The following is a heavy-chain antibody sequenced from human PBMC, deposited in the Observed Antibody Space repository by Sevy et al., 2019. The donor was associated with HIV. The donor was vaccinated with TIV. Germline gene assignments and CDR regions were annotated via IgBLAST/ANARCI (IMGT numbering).Heavy chain of an antibody. CDR1: GFTFSSHG. CDR3: AKEGLRPYDSSSYYAGPDAFHI. D-gene: IGHD3-22*01. CDR2: ISRSGGRT. V-gene: IGHV3-23*01. J-gene: IGHJ3*02. Sequence: GGSLRLSCAASGFTFSSHGMSWVRQAPGKGLEWVSAISRSGGRTYYADSVKGRFTISRDNSKNTLYLQMNSLRAEDTAVHYCAKEGLRPYDSSSYYAGPDAFHIWGQGTMVTVSS.